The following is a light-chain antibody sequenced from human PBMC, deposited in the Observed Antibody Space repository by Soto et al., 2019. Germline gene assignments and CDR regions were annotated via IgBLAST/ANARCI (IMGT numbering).Light chain of an antibody. V-gene: IGLV2-23*01. CDR2: EGT. CDR1: SSDVGSYKL. CDR3: CSNAGSTTYV. Sequence: QSALTQPASVSGSPGQSITISSAGTSSDVGSYKLVSWYQQHPGKAPKLMIYEGTKRPSGVSNRFSGSQSGNTASLTISGLQAEDEADYYCCSNAGSTTYVFGTGTKLTVL. J-gene: IGLJ1*01.